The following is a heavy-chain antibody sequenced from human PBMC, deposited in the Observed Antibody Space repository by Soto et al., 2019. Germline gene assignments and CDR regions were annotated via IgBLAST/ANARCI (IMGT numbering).Heavy chain of an antibody. D-gene: IGHD3-9*01. Sequence: SGGSLRLSCAASGFTFSNAWMSWVRQAPGKGLERVGRIKSKTDGGTTDYAAPVKGRFTISRDDSKNTLYLQMNSLKTEDTAVYYCTTVLLGXFDWLLWAPYYYYGMDVWGLGTTVTVSS. CDR1: GFTFSNAW. CDR3: TTVLLGXFDWLLWAPYYYYGMDV. CDR2: IKSKTDGGTT. J-gene: IGHJ6*02. V-gene: IGHV3-15*01.